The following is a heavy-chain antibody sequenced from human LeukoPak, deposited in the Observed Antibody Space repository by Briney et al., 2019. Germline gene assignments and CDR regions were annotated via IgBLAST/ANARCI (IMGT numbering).Heavy chain of an antibody. J-gene: IGHJ3*02. CDR1: GFTFSSYE. CDR3: ARDRPGGWFNAFDI. V-gene: IGHV3-48*03. CDR2: ISSSGSTI. Sequence: PGGSLRLSCAASGFTFSSYEMNWVRQAPGKGLEWVSYISSSGSTIYYADSVKGRFTISRDNAKNSLYLQMNSLRAEGTAVYYCARDRPGGWFNAFDIWGQGTMVTVSS. D-gene: IGHD6-19*01.